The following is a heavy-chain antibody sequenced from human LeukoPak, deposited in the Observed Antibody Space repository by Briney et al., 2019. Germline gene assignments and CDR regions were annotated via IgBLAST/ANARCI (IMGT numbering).Heavy chain of an antibody. Sequence: GGSLRLSCAASGFTFSSYAMSWVRQAPGKGLEWVSAISGSGGNTYYADSVKGRFTISRDNSMNTLYLQMNSLRAEDTAVYYCAKDEGTSYYFDYWGQGTLVTVSS. V-gene: IGHV3-23*01. CDR1: GFTFSSYA. CDR2: ISGSGGNT. CDR3: AKDEGTSYYFDY. D-gene: IGHD2-2*01. J-gene: IGHJ4*02.